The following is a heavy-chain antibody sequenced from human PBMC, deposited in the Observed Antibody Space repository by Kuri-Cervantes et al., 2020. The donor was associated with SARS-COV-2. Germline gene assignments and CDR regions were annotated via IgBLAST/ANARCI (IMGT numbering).Heavy chain of an antibody. CDR1: GFTFSSYE. J-gene: IGHJ4*02. V-gene: IGHV3-73*01. CDR2: IRSKANSYAT. D-gene: IGHD1-26*01. CDR3: TSQTSGDY. Sequence: GGSLRLSCAASGFTFSSYEMNWVRQAPGKGLEWVGRIRSKANSYATAYAASVKGRFTISRDDSKNTAYLQMNSLKTEDTAVYYCTSQTSGDYWGQGTLVTVSS.